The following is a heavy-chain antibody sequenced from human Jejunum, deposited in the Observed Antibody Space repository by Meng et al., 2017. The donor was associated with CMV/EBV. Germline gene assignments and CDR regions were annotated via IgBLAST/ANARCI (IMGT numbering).Heavy chain of an antibody. Sequence: KASGYSFIDYYMHWVRQAPGQGLEWMGWINSVSGDTRSAQKFEGRVTMSRDTSISTSYMEVNSLKSDDTAIYYCARGAKGYGSGPLDYWGQGTPVTV. J-gene: IGHJ4*02. CDR3: ARGAKGYGSGPLDY. D-gene: IGHD3-10*01. V-gene: IGHV1-2*02. CDR1: GYSFIDYY. CDR2: INSVSGDT.